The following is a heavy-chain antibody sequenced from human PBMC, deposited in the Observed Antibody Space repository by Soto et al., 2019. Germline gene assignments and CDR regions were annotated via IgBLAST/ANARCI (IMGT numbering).Heavy chain of an antibody. CDR2: IYPGDSDT. J-gene: IGHJ6*02. CDR1: GYSLTSYW. D-gene: IGHD3-10*01. Sequence: LQISCKGSGYSLTSYWIGWVRQMPGKGLEWMGIIYPGDSDTRYSPSFQGQVTISADKSISTAYLQWSSLKASDTAMYYCARMGGSGSYYYYYYGMDVWGQGTTVTVSS. V-gene: IGHV5-51*01. CDR3: ARMGGSGSYYYYYYGMDV.